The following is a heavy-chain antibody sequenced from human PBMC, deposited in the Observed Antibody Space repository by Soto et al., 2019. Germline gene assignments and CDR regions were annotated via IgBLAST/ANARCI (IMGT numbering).Heavy chain of an antibody. D-gene: IGHD2-8*01. CDR3: AKATANGGGAFEI. J-gene: IGHJ3*02. V-gene: IGHV3-23*01. CDR1: GFICSSYD. Sequence: GGSLRLSCAVSGFICSSYDMSWVRQAPGKGLAWVSTILVAGSQHYEDSVQGRFTISRDTSKNTVFLYMNSLTAGDTAVYYCAKATANGGGAFEIYGQGTMVTVSS. CDR2: ILVAGSQ.